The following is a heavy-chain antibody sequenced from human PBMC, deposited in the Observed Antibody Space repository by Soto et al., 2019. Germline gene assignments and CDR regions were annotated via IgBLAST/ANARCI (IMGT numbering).Heavy chain of an antibody. D-gene: IGHD2-21*01. J-gene: IGHJ4*02. Sequence: PTQTLTLTCSFSGFSLSTVSMCVTWIRQTPGKALEYLALIDWEDEKFYSASLKTRLTISKDTSKNQVVLTMTDMDPADTATYYCARLRVDSGGYHFDIWGQGTQVTVSS. CDR1: GFSLSTVSMC. CDR3: ARLRVDSGGYHFDI. CDR2: IDWEDEK. V-gene: IGHV2-70*01.